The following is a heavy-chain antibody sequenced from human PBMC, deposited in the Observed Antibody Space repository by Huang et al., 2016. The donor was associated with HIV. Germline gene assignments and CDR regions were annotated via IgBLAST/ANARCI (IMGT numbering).Heavy chain of an antibody. J-gene: IGHJ6*03. CDR3: ARGQGGYYYYYMDV. CDR1: GGSFSGYY. V-gene: IGHV4-34*01. CDR2: INHSEST. Sequence: QVQLQQWGAGLLRPSATLSLTCAVYGGSFSGYYGTWIRQPPGKGLEWIGEINHSESTNYNPSLKSRVTISVDTSRNQFSLTLTSVTAADTAVYYCARGQGGYYYYYMDVWGKGTTVTVSS.